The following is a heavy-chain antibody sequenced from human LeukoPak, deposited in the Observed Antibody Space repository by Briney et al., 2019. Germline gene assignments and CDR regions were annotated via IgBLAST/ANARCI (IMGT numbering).Heavy chain of an antibody. CDR1: GGSISSSSYY. V-gene: IGHV4-39*01. CDR3: ARLTWGSSRDY. J-gene: IGHJ4*02. CDR2: IYYSGST. Sequence: PSETLSLTCTVSGGSISSSSYYWGWIRQPPGKGLEWIGSIYYSGSTYYNPSLKSRVTISVDTSKNQFSLRLSSVTAADTAVYYCARLTWGSSRDYWGQGILVTVSS. D-gene: IGHD3-16*01.